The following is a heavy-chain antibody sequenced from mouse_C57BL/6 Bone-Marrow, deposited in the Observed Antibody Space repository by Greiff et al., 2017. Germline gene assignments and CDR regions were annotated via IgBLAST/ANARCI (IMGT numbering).Heavy chain of an antibody. V-gene: IGHV1-55*01. CDR3: ARNCYYGSSRDYFDY. D-gene: IGHD1-1*01. Sequence: QVQLQQPGAELVKPGASVKMSCKASGYTFTSYWITWVKQRPGQGLEWIGDIYPGSGSTNYNEKFKSKATLTVDTSSSTAYMQLSSLTSEDSAVYYGARNCYYGSSRDYFDYWGQGTTLTVSS. J-gene: IGHJ2*01. CDR1: GYTFTSYW. CDR2: IYPGSGST.